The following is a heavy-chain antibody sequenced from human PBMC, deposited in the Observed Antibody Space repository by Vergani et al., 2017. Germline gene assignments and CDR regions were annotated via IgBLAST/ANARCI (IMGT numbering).Heavy chain of an antibody. J-gene: IGHJ6*02. CDR2: IRYDGSSE. D-gene: IGHD3-16*01. CDR1: GFTLNTYG. V-gene: IGHV3-30*02. CDR3: ADSVSASNLGVAYFGMDV. Sequence: QVQILQSGGGVVQPGGSLRLSCTLSGFTLNTYGIHWVRQAPGKGLEWVSCIRYDGSSEYYGDSVKGRFTISRDKSQNTVNLQMNSLRTEDTAVYFCADSVSASNLGVAYFGMDVWGRGTTVTVSS.